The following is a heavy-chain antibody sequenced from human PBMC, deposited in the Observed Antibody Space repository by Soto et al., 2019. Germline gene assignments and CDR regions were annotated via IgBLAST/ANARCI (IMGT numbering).Heavy chain of an antibody. Sequence: QVQLVQSGAEVKKPGASVKVSCKPSGDTFTNFDLNWVRQAAGKGLEWLGWMRANSGDTGHAQKFRGRVSMTRDISMSTAYMELSSLRAEDTAVYYCARYIHGQGFKVWGLGILVIVSS. J-gene: IGHJ4*02. CDR3: ARYIHGQGFKV. CDR2: MRANSGDT. V-gene: IGHV1-8*01. CDR1: GDTFTNFD. D-gene: IGHD3-3*01.